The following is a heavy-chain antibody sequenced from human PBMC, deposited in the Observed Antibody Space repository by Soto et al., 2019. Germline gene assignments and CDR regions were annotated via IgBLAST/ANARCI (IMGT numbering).Heavy chain of an antibody. V-gene: IGHV5-51*01. CDR2: IYPGDSDT. CDR1: GYTFTNYW. J-gene: IGHJ6*02. CDR3: AASIFYYGMDV. Sequence: GESLKISCKGSGYTFTNYWIGWVRQMPGKGPEWMGIIYPGDSDTKYNPSFQGQVTISADKTITTTYLQWSSLKASDTAIYYCAASIFYYGMDVWGQGTTVTVSS.